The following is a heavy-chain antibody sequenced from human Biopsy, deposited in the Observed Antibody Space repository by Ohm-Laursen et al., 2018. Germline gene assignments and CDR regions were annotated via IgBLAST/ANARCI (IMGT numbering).Heavy chain of an antibody. D-gene: IGHD2-21*02. Sequence: SQRLSLTCTVSGGSISSDNWSWIRQTPGKGLEWIGYLSYSGTTNYNPSIKSRLNISVGTSKNQFFLRLNSVTNADTAVYYCARGKEVMVTCPYFFDYWGQGTLVIVSS. V-gene: IGHV4-59*01. J-gene: IGHJ4*02. CDR2: LSYSGTT. CDR3: ARGKEVMVTCPYFFDY. CDR1: GGSISSDN.